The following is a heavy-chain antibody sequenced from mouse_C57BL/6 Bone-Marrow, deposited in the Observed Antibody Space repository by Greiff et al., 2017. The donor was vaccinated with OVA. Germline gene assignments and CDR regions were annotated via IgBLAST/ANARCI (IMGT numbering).Heavy chain of an antibody. CDR3: ASKLGRGYFDY. Sequence: VQLQQSGAELARPGASVTLSCTPSGYTFPGYGISWVKQKPGRGLEWIGEIYPGSVNTNYNEKFKGRATLTADKSSSTAYRELRSLTSEDSSVYCCASKLGRGYFDYWGQGTTLTVSS. J-gene: IGHJ2*01. CDR1: GYTFPGYG. V-gene: IGHV1-81*01. CDR2: IYPGSVNT. D-gene: IGHD4-1*01.